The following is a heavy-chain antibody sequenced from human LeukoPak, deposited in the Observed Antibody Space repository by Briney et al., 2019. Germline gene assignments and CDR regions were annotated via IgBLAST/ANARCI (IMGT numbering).Heavy chain of an antibody. Sequence: SETLSPTCTVSGGSISSSSYYWGWIRQPPGKGLEWIGSIYYSGSTYYNPSLKSRVTISVDTSKNQFSLNLSSVTAADTAVYYCAGLYYDSSGYYQICYFDYWGQGTLVTVSS. D-gene: IGHD3-22*01. J-gene: IGHJ4*02. V-gene: IGHV4-39*01. CDR2: IYYSGST. CDR1: GGSISSSSYY. CDR3: AGLYYDSSGYYQICYFDY.